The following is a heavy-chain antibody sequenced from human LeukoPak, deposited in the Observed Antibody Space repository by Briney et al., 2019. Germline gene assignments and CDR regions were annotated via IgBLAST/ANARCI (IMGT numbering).Heavy chain of an antibody. CDR3: ARAHSGSYSSFDY. J-gene: IGHJ4*02. Sequence: ASVKVSCKASGYTFSGYTIHWVRQAPGQRFEWMGWIDADNGDTRYSQKFQGRVTITRDTSASTAYMELSSLRDEDTAVYYCARAHSGSYSSFDYWGQGTLVTVSS. D-gene: IGHD1-26*01. CDR1: GYTFSGYT. CDR2: IDADNGDT. V-gene: IGHV1-3*01.